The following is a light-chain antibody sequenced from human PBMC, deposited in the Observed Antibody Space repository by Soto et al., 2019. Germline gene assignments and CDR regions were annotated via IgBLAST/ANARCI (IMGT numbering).Light chain of an antibody. CDR2: WAS. CDR3: QQYSSTPT. J-gene: IGKJ2*01. CDR1: QSVLYSSNNKNY. V-gene: IGKV4-1*01. Sequence: DIVMTQSPDSLAVSLGERATINCKSSQSVLYSSNNKNYLAWYQQKPGQPPKLLIYWASTRESGVPDRFSGSGSGTDFTLTISSLQAEDLAVYYCQQYSSTPTFGQGTKLEIK.